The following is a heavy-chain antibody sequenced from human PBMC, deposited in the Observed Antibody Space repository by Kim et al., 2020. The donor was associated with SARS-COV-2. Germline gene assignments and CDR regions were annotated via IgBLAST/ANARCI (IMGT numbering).Heavy chain of an antibody. J-gene: IGHJ3*02. CDR2: INPSGGST. V-gene: IGHV1-46*01. CDR1: GYTFTSYY. Sequence: ASVKVSCKASGYTFTSYYMHWVRQAPGQGLEWMGIINPSGGSTSYAQKFQGRVTMTRDTSTSTVYMELSSLRSEDTAVYYCARADSSGWYDGAFDIWGQGTMVTVSS. D-gene: IGHD6-19*01. CDR3: ARADSSGWYDGAFDI.